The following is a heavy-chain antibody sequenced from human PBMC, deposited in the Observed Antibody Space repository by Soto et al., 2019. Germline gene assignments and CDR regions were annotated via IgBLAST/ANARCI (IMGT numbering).Heavy chain of an antibody. CDR3: ARVITELELVLEV. J-gene: IGHJ6*02. V-gene: IGHV3-11*05. CDR1: GFTFSDYY. CDR2: ISSSSSYT. Sequence: GGSVRLSCAASGFTFSDYYMSWIRQAPGKGLEWGSYISSSSSYTNYADSVKGRFTICRDNAKNSLYLQMNRLRGEDTAVYYGARVITELELVLEVWGQGTTVTVSS. D-gene: IGHD1-7*01.